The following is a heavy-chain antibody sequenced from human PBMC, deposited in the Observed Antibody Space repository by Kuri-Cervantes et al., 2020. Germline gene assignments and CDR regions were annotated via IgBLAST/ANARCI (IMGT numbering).Heavy chain of an antibody. V-gene: IGHV3-53*01. CDR1: GFTVSSNY. CDR2: IYSGGST. Sequence: GGSLRLSCAASGFTVSSNYMSWVRQAPGKGLEWVSVIYSGGSTYYADSVKGRFTITRDNSKNTLYLQMNSLRAEDTAVYYCARDSSGSLDYWGQGTLVTVSS. J-gene: IGHJ4*02. CDR3: ARDSSGSLDY. D-gene: IGHD3-22*01.